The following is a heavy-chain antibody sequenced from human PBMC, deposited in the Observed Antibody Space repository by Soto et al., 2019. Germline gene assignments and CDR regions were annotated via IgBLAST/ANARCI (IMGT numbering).Heavy chain of an antibody. V-gene: IGHV1-18*01. D-gene: IGHD1-1*01. Sequence: QVQLVQTGAEVKKPGASVKVSCKASGYTFTSYGISWVRQAPGQGLEWMGWIRACNGNTNYAQKLPGRVAMTTDTVTSTDYMALSSPRSDDTAVYYCARDLTTIDVCGHGTTFTISS. CDR2: IRACNGNT. CDR3: ARDLTTIDV. CDR1: GYTFTSYG. J-gene: IGHJ6*02.